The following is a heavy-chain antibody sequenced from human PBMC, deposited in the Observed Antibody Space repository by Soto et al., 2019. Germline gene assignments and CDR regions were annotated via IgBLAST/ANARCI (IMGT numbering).Heavy chain of an antibody. V-gene: IGHV4-59*08. Sequence: SETLSLTCTVSGGSISSYYWSWIRQPPGKGLEWIGYIYYFGSTNYNPSLKSRVTISVDTSKNQFSLKLSSVTAADTAVYYCARHSPDFDWLSQFDYWGQGTLVTVS. CDR1: GGSISSYY. CDR3: ARHSPDFDWLSQFDY. D-gene: IGHD3-9*01. CDR2: IYYFGST. J-gene: IGHJ4*02.